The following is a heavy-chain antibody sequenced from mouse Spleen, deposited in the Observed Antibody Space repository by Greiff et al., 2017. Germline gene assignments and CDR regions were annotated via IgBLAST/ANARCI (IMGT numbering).Heavy chain of an antibody. D-gene: IGHD1-1*01. Sequence: QVQLQQSGAELVKPGASVKISCKASGYAFSSYWMNWVKQRPGKGLEWIGQIYPGDGDTNYNGKFKGKATLTADKSSSTAYMQLSSLTSEDSAVYFCARRTTVGGNYAMDYWGQGTSVTVS. CDR1: GYAFSSYW. CDR2: IYPGDGDT. CDR3: ARRTTVGGNYAMDY. V-gene: IGHV1-80*01. J-gene: IGHJ4*01.